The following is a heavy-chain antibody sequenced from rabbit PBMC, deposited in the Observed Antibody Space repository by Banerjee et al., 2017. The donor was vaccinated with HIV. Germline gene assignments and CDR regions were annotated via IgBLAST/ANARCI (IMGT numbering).Heavy chain of an antibody. CDR2: IDPIFGTT. CDR1: GFDFSDYG. D-gene: IGHD1-1*01. V-gene: IGHV1S7*01. J-gene: IGHJ3*01. Sequence: QSLEESGGGLVQPGGSLKLSCKASGFDFSDYGMSWVRQAPGKGLEWIGYIDPIFGTTYYASWVNGRFTISSHNAQNTLYLQLNSLTVADTATYFCARDPAYSSGSGSAIPYLWGQGTLVTVS. CDR3: ARDPAYSSGSGSAIPYL.